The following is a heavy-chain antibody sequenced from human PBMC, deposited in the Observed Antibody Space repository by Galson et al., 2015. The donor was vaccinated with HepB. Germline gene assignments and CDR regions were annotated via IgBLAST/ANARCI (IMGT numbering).Heavy chain of an antibody. CDR1: GFALSSYS. CDR3: ARSPNDYVGTFDY. V-gene: IGHV3-21*01. D-gene: IGHD4-23*01. J-gene: IGHJ4*02. Sequence: SLRLSCAGSGFALSSYSMNWVRQAPGKGLEWVSSISSSSSFIYYANSVKGRFTISRDNAMNSLFLQMNSLRAEDTAVYYCARSPNDYVGTFDYWGQGTLVTVSS. CDR2: ISSSSSFI.